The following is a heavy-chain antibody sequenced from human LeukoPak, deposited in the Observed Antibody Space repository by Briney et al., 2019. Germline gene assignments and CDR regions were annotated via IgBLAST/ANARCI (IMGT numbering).Heavy chain of an antibody. D-gene: IGHD3-3*01. CDR1: GYSLTSYW. CDR3: ARHGQYYDFWSGYYWFDP. V-gene: IGHV5-51*01. J-gene: IGHJ5*02. Sequence: GESLKISCKGSGYSLTSYWIGWVRQMPGKGLEWMGIIYPGDSDTRYSPSFQGQVPISADKSISTAYLQWSSLKASDTAMYYCARHGQYYDFWSGYYWFDPWGQGTLVTVSS. CDR2: IYPGDSDT.